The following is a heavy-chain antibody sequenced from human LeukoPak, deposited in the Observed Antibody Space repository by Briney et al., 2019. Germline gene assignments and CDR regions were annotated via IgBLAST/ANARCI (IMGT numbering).Heavy chain of an antibody. J-gene: IGHJ4*02. CDR2: ISGSGGST. Sequence: GGSLRLSCAASGFTFSSYAMSWVRQAPGKGLEWVSAISGSGGSTYYADSVKGRFTISRDNSKNTLYLQMNSLRAEDTAVYYCAKPGKVLLWFGELDYWGQGTLVTVSS. D-gene: IGHD3-10*01. CDR1: GFTFSSYA. V-gene: IGHV3-23*01. CDR3: AKPGKVLLWFGELDY.